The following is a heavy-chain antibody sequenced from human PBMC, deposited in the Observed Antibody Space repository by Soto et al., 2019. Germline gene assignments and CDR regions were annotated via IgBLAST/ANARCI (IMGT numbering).Heavy chain of an antibody. CDR2: IYYSGST. V-gene: IGHV4-39*01. CDR1: GRSISCGTSS. CDR3: ARHLRYCSGGSCYAVYYYGMDV. D-gene: IGHD2-15*01. J-gene: IGHJ6*02. Sequence: DSQPRTCPLAGRSISCGTSSYTMHSPPPGARLEWIGSIYYSGSTYYNPSLKSRVTISVDTSKNQFSLKLGSVTAADTAVYYCARHLRYCSGGSCYAVYYYGMDVWGQGTTVS.